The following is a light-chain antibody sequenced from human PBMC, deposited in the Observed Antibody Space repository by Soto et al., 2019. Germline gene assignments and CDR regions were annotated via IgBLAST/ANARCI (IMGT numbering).Light chain of an antibody. CDR2: SNN. CDR1: SSNIGSNT. V-gene: IGLV1-44*01. J-gene: IGLJ1*01. CDR3: AAWDDSLNGFYV. Sequence: SVVPHAPTASGSPWPPDPYTCSGRSSNIGSNTVNWYQQLPGTAPKLLIYSNNQRPSGVPDRFSGSKSGTSASLAISGLQSEDEADYYCAAWDDSLNGFYVFGTGTKATVL.